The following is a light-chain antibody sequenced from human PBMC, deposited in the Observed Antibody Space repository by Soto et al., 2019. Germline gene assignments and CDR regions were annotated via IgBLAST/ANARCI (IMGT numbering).Light chain of an antibody. CDR3: QQYGISRT. Sequence: EIVLTQSPGTLSLSPGERATLSCRASQSVSSSYLAWYQQKPGQAPRLLIYGASSRATGIPDRFSGSGFGTDFTLTISRLEPEDFAVYYCQQYGISRTFRQGTKVEIK. CDR1: QSVSSSY. CDR2: GAS. J-gene: IGKJ1*01. V-gene: IGKV3-20*01.